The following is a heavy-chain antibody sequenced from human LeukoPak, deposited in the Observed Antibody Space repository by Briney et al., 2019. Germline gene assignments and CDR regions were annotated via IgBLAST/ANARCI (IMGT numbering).Heavy chain of an antibody. CDR1: GGPIRSSTYS. CDR2: SHYSGTT. Sequence: SETLSLTCSVSGGPIRSSTYSWGWIRQPPGKGLEWLGSSHYSGTTFYNPSLKSRLTMSVDTSKNQFSLKLSSVTAPDTAVYYCARSATGIGDFDCWGQGTLVTVSS. D-gene: IGHD6-13*01. CDR3: ARSATGIGDFDC. J-gene: IGHJ4*02. V-gene: IGHV4-39*01.